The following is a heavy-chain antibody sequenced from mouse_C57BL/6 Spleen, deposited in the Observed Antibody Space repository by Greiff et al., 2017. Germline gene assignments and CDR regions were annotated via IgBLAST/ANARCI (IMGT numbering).Heavy chain of an antibody. V-gene: IGHV1-82*01. D-gene: IGHD2-13*01. CDR1: GFAFSSSW. CDR2: IYPGDGDT. Sequence: VQVVESGPELVKPGASVKISCTASGFAFSSSWMNWVKQRPGKGLEWIGRIYPGDGDTNYNGKFKGKATVTADKSSSTAYMQLSSLTSEDSAVYFCAKEGDLYFDYWGQGTTLTVSS. CDR3: AKEGDLYFDY. J-gene: IGHJ2*01.